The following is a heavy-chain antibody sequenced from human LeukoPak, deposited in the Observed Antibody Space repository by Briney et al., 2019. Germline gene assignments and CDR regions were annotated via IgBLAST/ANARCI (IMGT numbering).Heavy chain of an antibody. CDR2: ISSSSSTI. J-gene: IGHJ4*02. V-gene: IGHV3-48*04. Sequence: GGSLRLSCAASGFTFSSYSMNWVRQAPGKGLEWVSYISSSSSTIYYADSVKGRFTISRDNAKNSLYLQMNSLRAEDTAVYYCARDTPSYDSSGYYESYWGQGTLVTVSS. D-gene: IGHD3-22*01. CDR1: GFTFSSYS. CDR3: ARDTPSYDSSGYYESY.